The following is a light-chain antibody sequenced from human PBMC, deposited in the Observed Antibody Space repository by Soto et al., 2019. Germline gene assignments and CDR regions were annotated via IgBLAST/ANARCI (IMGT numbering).Light chain of an antibody. Sequence: EIVLTQAQDTLSLSPLERAKLSCSSSQSVRSNLAWYQQKPGQAPRLLIYGASTRATGIPARFSGSGSGTEFTLTISSLQSEDFAVYYCQQYNNWPPITFGQGTRLEIK. V-gene: IGKV3-15*01. CDR3: QQYNNWPPIT. CDR2: GAS. CDR1: QSVRSN. J-gene: IGKJ5*01.